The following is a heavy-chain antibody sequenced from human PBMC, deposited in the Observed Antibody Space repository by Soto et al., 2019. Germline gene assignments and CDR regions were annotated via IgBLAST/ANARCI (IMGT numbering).Heavy chain of an antibody. Sequence: ASVKVSFKASGYTFTSYGISWVRQAPGQGPEWMGWISAYNGNTNYAQKLQGRVTMTTDTSTSTAYMELRSLRSDDTAVYYCARNYDFWSGYPKCFDYWGQGTLVTVSS. CDR1: GYTFTSYG. CDR2: ISAYNGNT. V-gene: IGHV1-18*01. D-gene: IGHD3-3*01. J-gene: IGHJ4*02. CDR3: ARNYDFWSGYPKCFDY.